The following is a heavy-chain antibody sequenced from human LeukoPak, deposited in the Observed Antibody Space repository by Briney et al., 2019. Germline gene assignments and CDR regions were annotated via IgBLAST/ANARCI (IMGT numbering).Heavy chain of an antibody. CDR2: INPNSGGT. J-gene: IGHJ4*02. CDR3: AREDTYYYGSGYFDY. V-gene: IGHV1-2*04. CDR1: GYTFTGYY. D-gene: IGHD3-10*01. Sequence: ASVKVSCKASGYTFTGYYMHWVRQAPGQGLEWMGWINPNSGGTNYAQKFQGWVTMTRDTSISTAYMELSRLRSDDTAVYYCAREDTYYYGSGYFDYWGQGTLVTVSS.